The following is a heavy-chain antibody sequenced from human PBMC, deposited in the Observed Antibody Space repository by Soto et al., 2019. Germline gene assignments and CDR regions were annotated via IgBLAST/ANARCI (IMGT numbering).Heavy chain of an antibody. D-gene: IGHD2-2*01. J-gene: IGHJ4*02. Sequence: ASVKVSCKAYDSSFTSHGISWVRQAPGQGLEWMGWISLYNGNTNYAQQFQGRVTMTTDTSTSTAYMELRSLRSDDTAMYFCAIYHLELFRFDYWGQGTLVTVSS. V-gene: IGHV1-18*04. CDR3: AIYHLELFRFDY. CDR2: ISLYNGNT. CDR1: DSSFTSHG.